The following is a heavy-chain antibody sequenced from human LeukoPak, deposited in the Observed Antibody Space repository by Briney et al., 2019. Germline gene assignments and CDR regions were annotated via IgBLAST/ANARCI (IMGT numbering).Heavy chain of an antibody. V-gene: IGHV3-21*01. J-gene: IGHJ4*02. CDR3: ARLSVYYFDY. Sequence: PGGSLRLSCAASGFTFSSYSINWVRQAPGKGLEWVSSISSRSNYIYYAGSVKGRFTISRDNAKNSLYMQMNSLRVEDTAVYYCARLSVYYFDYWGQGTLVTVSS. CDR2: ISSRSNYI. CDR1: GFTFSSYS.